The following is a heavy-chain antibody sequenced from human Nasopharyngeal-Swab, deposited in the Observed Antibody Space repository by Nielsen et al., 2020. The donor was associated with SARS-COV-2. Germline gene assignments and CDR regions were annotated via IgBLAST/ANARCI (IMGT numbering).Heavy chain of an antibody. CDR3: ARDYDDYYDSGGYVLPGY. D-gene: IGHD3-22*01. V-gene: IGHV3-33*01. J-gene: IGHJ4*02. Sequence: GESLKISCAASGFTFSSYGMHWVRQAPGKGLEWVAVIWYDGSNKYYADSVKGRFTISRDNSKNTLYLQMNSLRAEDTAVYYCARDYDDYYDSGGYVLPGYWGQGTLVTVSS. CDR1: GFTFSSYG. CDR2: IWYDGSNK.